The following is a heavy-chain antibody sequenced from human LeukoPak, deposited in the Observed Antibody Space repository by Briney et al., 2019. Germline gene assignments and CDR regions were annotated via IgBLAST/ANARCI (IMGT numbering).Heavy chain of an antibody. J-gene: IGHJ4*02. D-gene: IGHD3-10*01. V-gene: IGHV3-21*01. CDR1: GFTFSSYS. CDR2: ISSSSSYI. CDR3: ARDLSDYSYGGHVG. Sequence: PGGSLRLSRAASGFTFSSYSMNWVRQAPGKGLEWVSSISSSSSYIYYADSVKGRFTISRDNAKNPLCLQMNSLRAEDTAVYYCARDLSDYSYGGHVGWGQGTLVTVSS.